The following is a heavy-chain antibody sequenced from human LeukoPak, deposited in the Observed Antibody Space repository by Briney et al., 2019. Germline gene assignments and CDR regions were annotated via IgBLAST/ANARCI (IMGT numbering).Heavy chain of an antibody. Sequence: GGSLRLSCAASGFTFSSYAMSWVLQAPGKGLEWVSAISGSGGSTYYADSVKGRFTISRDNSKNTLYLQMNSLRAEDTAVYYCAKGYDFWSGTFDYWGQGTLVTVSS. CDR3: AKGYDFWSGTFDY. D-gene: IGHD3-3*01. CDR2: ISGSGGST. V-gene: IGHV3-23*01. CDR1: GFTFSSYA. J-gene: IGHJ4*02.